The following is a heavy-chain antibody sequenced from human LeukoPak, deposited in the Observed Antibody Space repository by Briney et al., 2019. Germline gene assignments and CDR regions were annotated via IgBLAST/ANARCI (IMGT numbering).Heavy chain of an antibody. CDR3: ARVDFWSGYYIDY. Sequence: SSQTLSLTCTVSGGSISSDSYYWSWIRQPAGKGLEWIGRIYTSGSTNYNPSLKSRVTISVDTSKNQFSLKLSSVTAADTAVYYCARVDFWSGYYIDYWGQGTLVTVSS. V-gene: IGHV4-61*02. D-gene: IGHD3-3*01. CDR2: IYTSGST. CDR1: GGSISSDSYY. J-gene: IGHJ4*02.